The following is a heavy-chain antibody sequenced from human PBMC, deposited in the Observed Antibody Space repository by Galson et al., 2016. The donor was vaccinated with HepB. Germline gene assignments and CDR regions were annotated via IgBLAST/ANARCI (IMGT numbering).Heavy chain of an antibody. CDR2: ISSSSSYT. Sequence: SLRLSCAASGFIFSVYNMHWARQAPGKGLEWVSYISSSSSYTNYADSLKGRFTISRDNAKNSLYLQMNSLRVEDTAVYYCARGRLMRYDLLSSYHIKTGKLFDPWGQGTLVTVSS. CDR3: ARGRLMRYDLLSSYHIKTGKLFDP. V-gene: IGHV3-11*06. D-gene: IGHD3-3*01. J-gene: IGHJ5*02. CDR1: GFIFSVYN.